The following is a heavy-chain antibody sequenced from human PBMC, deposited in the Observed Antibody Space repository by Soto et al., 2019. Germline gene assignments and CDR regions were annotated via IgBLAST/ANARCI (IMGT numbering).Heavy chain of an antibody. J-gene: IGHJ4*02. CDR3: ARAWRGYSYGLIDY. CDR2: IYYTGNT. CDR1: GASINSAEYY. V-gene: IGHV4-39*01. D-gene: IGHD5-18*01. Sequence: PSETLSLTCTVSGASINSAEYYWGWIRQPPGKGLEWIGNIYYTGNTYYNPSLRSRVTLSTDTSENQFSLKLSSVTAADTAVYYCARAWRGYSYGLIDYWGQGTLVT.